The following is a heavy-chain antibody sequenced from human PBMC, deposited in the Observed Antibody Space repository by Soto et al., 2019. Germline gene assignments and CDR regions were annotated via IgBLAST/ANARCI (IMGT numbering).Heavy chain of an antibody. Sequence: QVQLVQSGAEVKKPGSSVKVSCKASGCTFGSYAISWVRQAPGQGLEWMGGIIPIPGTANYAQKFQGRVTIAADESTRTAYMELSSLRSEDTAVYYCARSQGSSTSLEIYYYYYYGMDAWGQGTTVTVSS. D-gene: IGHD2-2*01. CDR3: ARSQGSSTSLEIYYYYYYGMDA. J-gene: IGHJ6*02. CDR2: IIPIPGTA. V-gene: IGHV1-69*01. CDR1: GCTFGSYA.